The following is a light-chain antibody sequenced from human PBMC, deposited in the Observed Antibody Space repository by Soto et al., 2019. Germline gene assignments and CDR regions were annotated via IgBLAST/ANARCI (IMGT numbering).Light chain of an antibody. CDR1: ETISRD. CDR2: GPF. V-gene: IGKV3D-15*01. Sequence: IVMTQSPATLSVSPGEGATLSCRASETISRDLAWYQQKPGHSPRLLIFGPFTRATGVTVRFSVSGSGTEFTLTVSSLQSEDVAVYFCQQYNKWPLTFGGGTRVEIK. J-gene: IGKJ4*01. CDR3: QQYNKWPLT.